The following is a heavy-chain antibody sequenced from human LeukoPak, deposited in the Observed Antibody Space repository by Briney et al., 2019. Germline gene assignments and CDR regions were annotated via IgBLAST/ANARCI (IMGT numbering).Heavy chain of an antibody. CDR3: ATDRGYTTFDI. Sequence: GGSLRLSCAASGITFRTSWMTWLRQAPGKGLEWVASMNGVETSVNYAESVRGRFTISRDNSKNSFFLQMNSLRVEDTAIYYCATDRGYTTFDIWGQGTLVSVSS. CDR1: GITFRTSW. V-gene: IGHV3-7*01. CDR2: MNGVETSV. D-gene: IGHD3-10*01. J-gene: IGHJ4*02.